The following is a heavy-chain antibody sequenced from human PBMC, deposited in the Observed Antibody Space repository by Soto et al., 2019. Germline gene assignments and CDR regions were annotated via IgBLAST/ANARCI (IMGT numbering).Heavy chain of an antibody. Sequence: QLQLQESGPGLVKPSETLSLTCTVSGGSISSSSYYWGWIRQPPGKGLEWIGSIYYSGSTYYNPSLKSRVTISVDTSKNQFSLKLSSVTAADTAVYYCANQIRLGELGVDYWGQGTLVTVSS. CDR3: ANQIRLGELGVDY. CDR2: IYYSGST. V-gene: IGHV4-39*01. CDR1: GGSISSSSYY. D-gene: IGHD3-16*01. J-gene: IGHJ4*02.